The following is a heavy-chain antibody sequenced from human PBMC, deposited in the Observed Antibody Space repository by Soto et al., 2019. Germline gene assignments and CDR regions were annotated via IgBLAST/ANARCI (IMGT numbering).Heavy chain of an antibody. CDR2: INSDGSST. CDR1: GFTFSIYW. CDR3: ARPDYGGNSAYYYYGMDV. J-gene: IGHJ6*02. D-gene: IGHD4-17*01. Sequence: VGSLRLSCAASGFTFSIYWMHWVRQGPGKGLVWVSRINSDGSSTKYADSVKGRFTISRDNAKNTLYLQMNSLRAEDTAVYYCARPDYGGNSAYYYYGMDVWGQGTTVTVSS. V-gene: IGHV3-74*01.